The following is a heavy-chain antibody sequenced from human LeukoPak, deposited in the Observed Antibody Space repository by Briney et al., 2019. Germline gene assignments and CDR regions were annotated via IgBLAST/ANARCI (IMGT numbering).Heavy chain of an antibody. CDR1: GGSISSYY. J-gene: IGHJ4*02. D-gene: IGHD6-19*01. V-gene: IGHV4-59*08. Sequence: PSETVSLTCTVSGGSISSYYWSWIRQPPGKGLEWIGYIYDSGTTNYNPSLKSRVTISVDTSKNQFSLTLSSVTAADTAVYYCASRRSGWYYFDYWGQGTLVTVSS. CDR3: ASRRSGWYYFDY. CDR2: IYDSGTT.